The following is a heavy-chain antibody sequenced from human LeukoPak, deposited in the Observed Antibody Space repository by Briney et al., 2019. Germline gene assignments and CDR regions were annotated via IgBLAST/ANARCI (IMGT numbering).Heavy chain of an antibody. CDR2: ISGSGGST. J-gene: IGHJ4*02. Sequence: TGGSLRLSCAASGLTFSDYAMSWFGQAPGKGLNWVSAISGSGGSTYYADSVKGRFTISRDNSKNTLYLQMNSLRDEDTAVYYCAKKSPYGGRDYWGQGTLVTVSS. CDR3: AKKSPYGGRDY. D-gene: IGHD4-23*01. CDR1: GLTFSDYA. V-gene: IGHV3-23*01.